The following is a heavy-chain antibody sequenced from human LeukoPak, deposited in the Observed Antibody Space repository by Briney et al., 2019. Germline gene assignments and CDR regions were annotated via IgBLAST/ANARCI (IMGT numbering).Heavy chain of an antibody. CDR3: ARGATVAGST. V-gene: IGHV4-59*01. D-gene: IGHD6-19*01. J-gene: IGHJ5*02. Sequence: PSETLSLTCAVYGGSFSGYYWSWIRQPPGKGLEWIGYIYYSGSTNYNPSLKSRVTISVDTSKNQFSLKLSSVTAADTAVYYCARGATVAGSTWGQGTLVTVSS. CDR2: IYYSGST. CDR1: GGSFSGYY.